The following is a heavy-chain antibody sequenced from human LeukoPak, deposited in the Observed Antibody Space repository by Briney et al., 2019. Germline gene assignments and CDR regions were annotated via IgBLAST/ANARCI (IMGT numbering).Heavy chain of an antibody. J-gene: IGHJ1*01. V-gene: IGHV6-1*01. D-gene: IGHD4-23*01. CDR1: GDSVSSNRVA. CDR3: ARDGVDYGGSSWQYFQH. CDR2: TYYRSNWYN. Sequence: SQTLSLTCAISGDSVSSNRVAWYWIRQSPSRGLEWLGRTYYRSNWYNDYAVSVKGRITINPDTSKNQFSLHLSSVTPEDTAVYYCARDGVDYGGSSWQYFQHWGQGTLVTVSS.